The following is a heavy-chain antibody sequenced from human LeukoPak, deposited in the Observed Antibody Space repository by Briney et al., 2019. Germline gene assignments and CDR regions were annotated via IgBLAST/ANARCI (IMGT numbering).Heavy chain of an antibody. V-gene: IGHV4-34*01. D-gene: IGHD3-10*01. CDR2: INHSGST. CDR3: ARPPAMVRGVIRSEVWFDP. J-gene: IGHJ5*02. CDR1: GFTVSSNY. Sequence: GSLRLSCAASGFTVSSNYMSWVRQPPGKGLEWIGEINHSGSTNYNPSLKSRVTISVDTSKNQFSLKLSSVTAADTAVYYCARPPAMVRGVIRSEVWFDPWGQGTLVTVSS.